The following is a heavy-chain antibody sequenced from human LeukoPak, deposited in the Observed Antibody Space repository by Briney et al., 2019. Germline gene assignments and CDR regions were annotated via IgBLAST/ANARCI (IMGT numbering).Heavy chain of an antibody. CDR2: IYTSGST. CDR3: ARERRGYSSSSWFDY. Sequence: SQTLSLTCTVSGGSISSGSYYWSWIRQPAGKGLEWIGRIYTSGSTNYNPSLKSRVTISVDTSKNQFSLKLSSVTAADTAVYYCARERRGYSSSSWFDYWGQGTLVTVSS. J-gene: IGHJ4*02. CDR1: GGSISSGSYY. D-gene: IGHD6-6*01. V-gene: IGHV4-61*02.